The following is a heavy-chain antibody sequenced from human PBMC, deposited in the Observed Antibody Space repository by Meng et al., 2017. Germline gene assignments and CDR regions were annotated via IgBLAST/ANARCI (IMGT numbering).Heavy chain of an antibody. CDR1: GFTFSSYG. Sequence: GELVWSGVGVVQLGRALRLSCAASGFTFSSYGMHWVRQAPGKGLEWVAVIWYDGSNKYYADSVKGRFTISRDNAKNTLYLQMNSLRPEDTAVYYCLDEAPRSDYWGQGSLVTVSS. J-gene: IGHJ4*02. V-gene: IGHV3-33*03. CDR3: LDEAPRSDY. D-gene: IGHD1-1*01. CDR2: IWYDGSNK.